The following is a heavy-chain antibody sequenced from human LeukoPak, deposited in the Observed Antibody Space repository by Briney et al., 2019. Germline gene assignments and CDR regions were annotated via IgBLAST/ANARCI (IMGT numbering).Heavy chain of an antibody. CDR1: AFTSSGSA. J-gene: IGHJ3*02. V-gene: IGHV3-73*01. CDR3: TVGAPLDAFDI. CDR2: IRSTANSHAT. D-gene: IGHD3-10*01. Sequence: PGGSLKPSCAVSAFTSSGSAMHWVRQASGNLLGWVGRIRSTANSHATAYAASVKGRFTISRDDSKNTAYLQMNSLKTEDTAVYYCTVGAPLDAFDIWGQGTMVTVSS.